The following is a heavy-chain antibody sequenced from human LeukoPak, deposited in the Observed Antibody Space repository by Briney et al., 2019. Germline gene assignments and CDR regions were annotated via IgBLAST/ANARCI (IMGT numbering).Heavy chain of an antibody. CDR3: ARDQGTSVTAMVGGHFDY. CDR1: GYTLRGNG. V-gene: IGHV3-33*01. J-gene: IGHJ4*02. CDR2: IWYDGSNR. D-gene: IGHD4-17*01. Sequence: GRSLRLSCAASGYTLRGNGKHWVRQAPGKGLEWAAIIWYDGSNRYYADSVKGRFTVSRDNSKNTLFLQMNSLTAEDTAVYYCARDQGTSVTAMVGGHFDYWGPGTLVTVSS.